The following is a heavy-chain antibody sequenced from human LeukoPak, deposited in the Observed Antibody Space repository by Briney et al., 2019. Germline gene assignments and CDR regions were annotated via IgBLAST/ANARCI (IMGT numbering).Heavy chain of an antibody. J-gene: IGHJ4*02. V-gene: IGHV4-59*12. CDR1: GGSISSYY. CDR2: IYYSGST. Sequence: SETLSLTCTVSGGSISSYYWSWIRQPPGKGLEWIGYIYYSGSTNYNPSLKSRVTISVDTSKNQFSLKLGSVTAADTAVYYCARDTVAGNYFDYWGQGTLVTVSS. CDR3: ARDTVAGNYFDY. D-gene: IGHD6-19*01.